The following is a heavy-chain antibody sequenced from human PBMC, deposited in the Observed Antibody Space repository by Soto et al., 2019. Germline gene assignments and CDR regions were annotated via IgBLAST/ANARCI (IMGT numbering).Heavy chain of an antibody. CDR2: IKSKNDGGTT. CDR1: GFGFTNSW. Sequence: EVQVVESGGSLVKPGGSLRLSCAASGFGFTNSWMNWVRQAPGKGLEWVGRIKSKNDGGTTEYAAPVQGRCTISRDDSKTPIYLQMNSLKTEDTAVYYCTSAGQYCTSTTCKAYWGQGTPVTVSS. D-gene: IGHD2-2*01. V-gene: IGHV3-15*07. J-gene: IGHJ4*02. CDR3: TSAGQYCTSTTCKAY.